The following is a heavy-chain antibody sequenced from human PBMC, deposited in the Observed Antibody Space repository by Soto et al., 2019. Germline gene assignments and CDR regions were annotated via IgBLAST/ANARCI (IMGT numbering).Heavy chain of an antibody. J-gene: IGHJ5*02. D-gene: IGHD4-4*01. V-gene: IGHV1-69*12. Sequence: QVQLVQSGAEVKKPGSSVKVSCKASGGTFSSYAISWVRQAPGQGLEWMGGIIPIFGTANYAQKFQGRVTITADESTSTAYMELSSLRSEDTAVYYCARDSLSANYFRPNWFDPWGQGTLVTVSS. CDR1: GGTFSSYA. CDR2: IIPIFGTA. CDR3: ARDSLSANYFRPNWFDP.